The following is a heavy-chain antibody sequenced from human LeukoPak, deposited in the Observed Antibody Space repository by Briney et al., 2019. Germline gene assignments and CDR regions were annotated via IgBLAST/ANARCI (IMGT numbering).Heavy chain of an antibody. CDR2: IYYSGST. D-gene: IGHD3-22*01. Sequence: PSETLSLTCTVSGGSISSSSYYWSWIRQPPGKGLEWIGYIYYSGSTNYNPSLKSRVTISVDTSKNQFSLKLSSVTAADTAVYFCARDLHSSYYDGSGSYWEHHDVFDLWGQGTLVTVSS. J-gene: IGHJ3*01. CDR3: ARDLHSSYYDGSGSYWEHHDVFDL. V-gene: IGHV4-61*01. CDR1: GGSISSSSYY.